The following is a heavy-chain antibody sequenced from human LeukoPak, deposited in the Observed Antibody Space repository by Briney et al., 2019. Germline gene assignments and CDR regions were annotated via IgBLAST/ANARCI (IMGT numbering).Heavy chain of an antibody. D-gene: IGHD2-2*01. CDR2: IYHGGST. J-gene: IGHJ4*02. Sequence: PSGTLSLTCTVSGDPITKTNWWGWVRQPPGRGLQWVGQIYHGGSTDYNPSLKSRVSISMDKSKNQFSLRLTSVTAADTAVYYCARVGIVVVPAAATADYWGQGTLVTVSS. CDR3: ARVGIVVVPAAATADY. CDR1: GDPITKTNW. V-gene: IGHV4-4*02.